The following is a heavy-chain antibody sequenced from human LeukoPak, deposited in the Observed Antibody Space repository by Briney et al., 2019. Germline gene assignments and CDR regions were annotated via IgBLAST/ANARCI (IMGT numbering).Heavy chain of an antibody. CDR2: IRYDGSNK. J-gene: IGHJ4*02. CDR3: AKGIQSGSYRYFDY. V-gene: IGHV3-30*02. CDR1: GFTFSTYG. Sequence: GGSLRLSCTASGFTFSTYGMHWVRQAPGRGLEWVAFIRYDGSNKYYADSVKGRFTISRDNSKNTLYLQMNSLRAEDTAVYYCAKGIQSGSYRYFDYWGQGTLVTVSS. D-gene: IGHD1-26*01.